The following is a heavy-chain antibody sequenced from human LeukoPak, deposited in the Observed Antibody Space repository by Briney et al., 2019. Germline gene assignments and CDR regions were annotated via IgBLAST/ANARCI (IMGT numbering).Heavy chain of an antibody. CDR1: GFTFSSYG. CDR3: AKDSMIVVVTFFDH. Sequence: GKSLRLSCAASGFTFSSYGMHWVRQAPGKGLEWLASISYDGSNKNFADSVKGRFAISRDNSKNTLYLQMNSLRPEDTAVYYCAKDSMIVVVTFFDHWGQGTLVTVSS. V-gene: IGHV3-30*18. J-gene: IGHJ4*02. D-gene: IGHD3-22*01. CDR2: ISYDGSNK.